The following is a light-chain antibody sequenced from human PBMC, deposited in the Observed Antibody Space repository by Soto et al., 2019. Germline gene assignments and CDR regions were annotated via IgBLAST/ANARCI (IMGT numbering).Light chain of an antibody. J-gene: IGKJ1*01. CDR3: QQSHSTPLT. Sequence: DIQMAQSPSSLSASLGDSVSITCRASQSIGDYLNWYQVKPGKAPTLLISDASSLQPGVPPQFSGSGSGTDFTLTISNLLPENFATYYCQQSHSTPLTFGQGTKVEIK. V-gene: IGKV1-39*01. CDR2: DAS. CDR1: QSIGDY.